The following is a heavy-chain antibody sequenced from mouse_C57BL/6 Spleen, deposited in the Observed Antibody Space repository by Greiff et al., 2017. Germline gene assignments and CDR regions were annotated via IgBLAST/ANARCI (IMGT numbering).Heavy chain of an antibody. CDR2: ISDGGSYT. D-gene: IGHD3-2*02. V-gene: IGHV5-4*01. J-gene: IGHJ2*01. CDR1: GFTFSSYA. CDR3: AREGSSGYVSY. Sequence: EVQLVESGGGLVKPGGSLKLSCAASGFTFSSYAMSWVRQTPEKRLEWVATISDGGSYTYYPDNVKGRFTISRDNAKNNLYLQMSHLKSEDTAMYYCAREGSSGYVSYWGQGTTLTVSS.